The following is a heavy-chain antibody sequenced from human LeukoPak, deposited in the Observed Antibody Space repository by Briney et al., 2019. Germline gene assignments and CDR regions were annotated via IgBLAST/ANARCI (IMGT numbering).Heavy chain of an antibody. CDR3: ARYSVRNQLEPFWFDS. D-gene: IGHD1-1*01. J-gene: IGHJ5*01. CDR2: ISYDGSNK. Sequence: GRSLRLSCAASGFTFSSYAMHWVRQAPGKGLEWVAVISYDGSNKYYADSVKGRFTISRDNSKNTLYLQMNSLRAEDTAVYYCARYSVRNQLEPFWFDSWGQGTLVTVSS. V-gene: IGHV3-30*01. CDR1: GFTFSSYA.